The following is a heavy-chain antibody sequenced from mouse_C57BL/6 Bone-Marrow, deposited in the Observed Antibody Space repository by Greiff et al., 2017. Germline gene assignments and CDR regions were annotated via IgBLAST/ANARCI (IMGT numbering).Heavy chain of an antibody. Sequence: VMLVESGAELARPGASVKLSCKASGYTFTSSGLSWVKQRTGQGLEWIGEIYPRSGNTYYNEKFKGKATLTADKSSSTAYMELRSLTSEDSAVYFCARWITTVVAFDYWGQGTTLTVSS. D-gene: IGHD1-1*01. V-gene: IGHV1-81*01. J-gene: IGHJ2*01. CDR2: IYPRSGNT. CDR1: GYTFTSSG. CDR3: ARWITTVVAFDY.